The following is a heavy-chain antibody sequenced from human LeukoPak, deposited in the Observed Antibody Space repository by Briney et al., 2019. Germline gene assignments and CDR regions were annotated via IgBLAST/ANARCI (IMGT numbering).Heavy chain of an antibody. Sequence: SETLSLTCAVSGGSISSGGYSWSWIRQPPGKGLEWIGYIYHSGSTYYNPSLKSRVTISVDRSKNQFSLKLSSVTAADTAVYYCARGVSSGYYYGGAFDIWGQGTMVTVSS. V-gene: IGHV4-30-2*01. CDR3: ARGVSSGYYYGGAFDI. D-gene: IGHD3-22*01. CDR2: IYHSGST. CDR1: GGSISSGGYS. J-gene: IGHJ3*02.